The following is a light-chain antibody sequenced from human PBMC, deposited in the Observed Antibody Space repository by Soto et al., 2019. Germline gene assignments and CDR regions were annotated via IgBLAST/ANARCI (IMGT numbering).Light chain of an antibody. Sequence: QSVLTQPPSVSGAPGQRVTISCTGRSSNIGAGYDVHWYQQLPGTAPKLLIYGNSNRPAGVPDRFSGSKSGTSASLASTGLQAEDEADYYCQSYDSSLSVVFGGGTKVTVL. V-gene: IGLV1-40*01. CDR3: QSYDSSLSVV. CDR2: GNS. CDR1: SSNIGAGYD. J-gene: IGLJ2*01.